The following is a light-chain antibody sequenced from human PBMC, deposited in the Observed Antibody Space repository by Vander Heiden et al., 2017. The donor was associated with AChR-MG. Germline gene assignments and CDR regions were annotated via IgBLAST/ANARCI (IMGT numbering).Light chain of an antibody. CDR1: NIGSKS. CDR2: DDS. J-gene: IGLJ2*01. CDR3: QVWESTSDLVV. V-gene: IGLV3-21*02. Sequence: SYVLTQPPSVSVAPAQTARITRGGNNIGSKSVHWYQQRPGQAPVLVVHDDSDRPSGIPERFSGSNSGNTATLTISRVEAGDEADYYCQVWESTSDLVVFGGGTKLTVL.